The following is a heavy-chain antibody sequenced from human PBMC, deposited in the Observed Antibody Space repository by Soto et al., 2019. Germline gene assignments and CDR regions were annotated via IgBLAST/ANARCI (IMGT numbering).Heavy chain of an antibody. V-gene: IGHV1-69*10. J-gene: IGHJ2*01. CDR1: GGTFSSYA. D-gene: IGHD6-6*01. CDR3: ARTASSYSSSYWYFDL. Sequence: ASVKVSCKASGGTFSSYAISWVRQAPGQGLEWMGGIIPILGIANYAQKFQGRVTITADKSTTTAYMELSSLRSEDTALYSCARTASSYSSSYWYFDLWGRGTLVTVSS. CDR2: IIPILGIA.